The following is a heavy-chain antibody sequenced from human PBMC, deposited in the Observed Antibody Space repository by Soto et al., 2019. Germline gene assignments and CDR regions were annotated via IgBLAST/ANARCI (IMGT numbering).Heavy chain of an antibody. J-gene: IGHJ5*02. Sequence: GASVKVSCKASGFTFTSSAVQWVRQARGQRLEWIGWIVVGSGNTNYAQKFQERVTITRDMSTSTAYMELSSLRSEDTAVYYCAVGADAYGDLLNWFDPWGQGTLVTFSS. D-gene: IGHD4-17*01. CDR1: GFTFTSSA. CDR2: IVVGSGNT. V-gene: IGHV1-58*01. CDR3: AVGADAYGDLLNWFDP.